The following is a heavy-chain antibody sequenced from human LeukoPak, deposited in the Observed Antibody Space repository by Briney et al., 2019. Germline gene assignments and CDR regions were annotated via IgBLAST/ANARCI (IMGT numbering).Heavy chain of an antibody. CDR2: IYSSGST. J-gene: IGHJ3*02. Sequence: PSETLSLTCTVSGGSLSNYYWSWIRQPPGKGLEWIAYIYSSGSTNYNPSLKSRVTISLDTSKHQFSLKLSSVTAADTAVYYCARARGLHSAVAFDIWGQGTMVTVSS. CDR3: ARARGLHSAVAFDI. CDR1: GGSLSNYY. D-gene: IGHD2/OR15-2a*01. V-gene: IGHV4-59*01.